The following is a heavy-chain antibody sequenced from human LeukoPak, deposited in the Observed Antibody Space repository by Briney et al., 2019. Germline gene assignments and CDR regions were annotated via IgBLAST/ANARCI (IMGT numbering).Heavy chain of an antibody. V-gene: IGHV4-39*07. CDR3: ARDTHYSSSSGYYYYYMNV. Sequence: SETLSLTCTVSGGSISSSSYYWGWIRQPPGKGLEWIGSIYYSGSTYYNPSLKSRVTISLDTSKNQFSLKLSSVTAADTAVYYCARDTHYSSSSGYYYYYMNVWGKGTTVTVSS. CDR2: IYYSGST. J-gene: IGHJ6*03. CDR1: GGSISSSSYY. D-gene: IGHD6-6*01.